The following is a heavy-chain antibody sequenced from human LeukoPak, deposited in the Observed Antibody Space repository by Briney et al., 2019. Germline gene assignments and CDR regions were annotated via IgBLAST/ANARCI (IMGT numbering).Heavy chain of an antibody. CDR2: IYYSGST. V-gene: IGHV4-61*01. CDR1: GDSVSGGSYY. D-gene: IGHD6-6*01. J-gene: IGHJ6*02. CDR3: ARDLGSSIYYYYGMDV. Sequence: SETLSLTCTISGDSVSGGSYYWSWIRQPPGKGLEWIGYIYYSGSTDYNPSLKSRVTISVDTSKNQFSLKLSSVTAADTAVYYCARDLGSSIYYYYGMDVWGQGTTVTVSS.